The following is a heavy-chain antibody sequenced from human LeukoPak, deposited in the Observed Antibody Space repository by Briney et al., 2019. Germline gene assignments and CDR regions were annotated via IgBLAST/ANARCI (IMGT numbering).Heavy chain of an antibody. CDR2: MTPNSGNP. V-gene: IGHV1-8*01. CDR3: QKTAYEILTGVTIGMDV. Sequence: ASVKVCCKASGYTFTSYDINWVRQATGQGLEWMGWMTPNSGNPGYAQKFQGRVTMTRNTSISTAYMELSSLRSEDTAFFFKQKTAYEILTGVTIGMDVWGQGTTVTVSS. J-gene: IGHJ6*02. D-gene: IGHD3-9*01. CDR1: GYTFTSYD.